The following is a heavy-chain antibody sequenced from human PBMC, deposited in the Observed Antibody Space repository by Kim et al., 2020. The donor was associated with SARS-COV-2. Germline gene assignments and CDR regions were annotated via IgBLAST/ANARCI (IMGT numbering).Heavy chain of an antibody. V-gene: IGHV3-23*01. Sequence: GGSLRLSCAASGFTFSSYAMSWVRQAPGKGLEWVSAISGSGGSTYYADSVKGRFTISRDNSKNTLYLQMNSLRAEDTAVYYCAKPARKQWLVLVWFDPWGQGTLVTVSS. CDR2: ISGSGGST. D-gene: IGHD6-19*01. CDR3: AKPARKQWLVLVWFDP. CDR1: GFTFSSYA. J-gene: IGHJ5*02.